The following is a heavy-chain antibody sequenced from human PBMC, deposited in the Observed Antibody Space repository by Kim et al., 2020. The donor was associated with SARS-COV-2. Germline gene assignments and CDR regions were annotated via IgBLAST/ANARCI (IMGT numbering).Heavy chain of an antibody. CDR1: GDSISGYY. CDR2: IYLSGNT. J-gene: IGHJ4*02. D-gene: IGHD6-19*01. V-gene: IGHV4-4*07. Sequence: SETLSLTCTISGDSISGYYWSWIRQPAGKGLEWIGRIYLSGNTNFNPSLKSRVIMSIDTARNQFSLKITSVTAADTAVYFCAREGLTSGSDYFDHSGQGT. CDR3: AREGLTSGSDYFDH.